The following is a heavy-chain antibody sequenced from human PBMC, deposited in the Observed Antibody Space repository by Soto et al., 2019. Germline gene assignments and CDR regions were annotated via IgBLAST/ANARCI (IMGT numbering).Heavy chain of an antibody. Sequence: GGSLRLSCAASGFTFNNYGMHWVRQAPGKGLEWVVVISFDGRNTDYLDSVKGRFTISRDNSKNTLYLEMTSLRAEDTAVYYCAKAVEASPDYRGQGTLVTVSS. CDR3: AKAVEASPDY. CDR2: ISFDGRNT. CDR1: GFTFNNYG. V-gene: IGHV3-30*18. J-gene: IGHJ4*02.